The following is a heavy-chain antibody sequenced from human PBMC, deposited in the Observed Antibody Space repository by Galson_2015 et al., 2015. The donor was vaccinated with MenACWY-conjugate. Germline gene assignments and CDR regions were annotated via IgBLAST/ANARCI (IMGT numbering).Heavy chain of an antibody. V-gene: IGHV4-59*01. CDR2: IHYSGST. Sequence: ETLSLTCTVSGGSISSDYWIWIRQPPGKGLEWIAYIHYSGSTNYNPSLKSRVTISIDTSKNQFSLKLTSVTAADTAVNYCARVLGYSSGWSFDHWGQGTLVTVSS. CDR1: GGSISSDY. J-gene: IGHJ4*02. CDR3: ARVLGYSSGWSFDH. D-gene: IGHD6-19*01.